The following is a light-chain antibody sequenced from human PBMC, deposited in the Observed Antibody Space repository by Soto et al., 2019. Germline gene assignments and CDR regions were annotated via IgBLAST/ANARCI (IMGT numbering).Light chain of an antibody. V-gene: IGKV3-20*01. CDR2: GAS. CDR3: QQYGSSPWT. CDR1: QSVTYN. Sequence: ETMLTQSPATLSASPGERVTLSCRATQSVTYNLAWYQQKPGQAPRLLIYGASTRATGIPARFSGRGSGTDFTLTIRRLEPEDFAVYYCQQYGSSPWTFGQGTKVEIK. J-gene: IGKJ1*01.